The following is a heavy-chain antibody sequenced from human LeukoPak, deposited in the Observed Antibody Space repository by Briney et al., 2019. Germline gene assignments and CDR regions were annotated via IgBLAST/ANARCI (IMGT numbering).Heavy chain of an antibody. CDR3: ARSLRGGWYRFDY. J-gene: IGHJ4*02. CDR1: GYTFTGYY. Sequence: ASVKVSCKASGYTFTGYYMHWVRQAPGQGLEWMGWINPNSGGTNYAQKFQGRVTMTRDTSISTAYMELSRLRSDDTAVYYCARSLRGGWYRFDYWGQGTLVTVSS. V-gene: IGHV1-2*02. D-gene: IGHD6-19*01. CDR2: INPNSGGT.